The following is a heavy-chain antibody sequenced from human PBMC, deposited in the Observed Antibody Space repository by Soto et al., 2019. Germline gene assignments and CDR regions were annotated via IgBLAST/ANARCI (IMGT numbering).Heavy chain of an antibody. CDR2: VSIGGST. V-gene: IGHV3-23*01. CDR1: GFTFSSYA. D-gene: IGHD2-15*01. Sequence: GGSLRLSCAASGFTFSSYAMGWVRQGPGGGLGWVAVVSIGGSTHYADSVRGRFTISRDNSKNTLSLQMKSLTAEDTAAYFCAKRRGAGGHFDYWGQGALVTVSS. CDR3: AKRRGAGGHFDY. J-gene: IGHJ4*02.